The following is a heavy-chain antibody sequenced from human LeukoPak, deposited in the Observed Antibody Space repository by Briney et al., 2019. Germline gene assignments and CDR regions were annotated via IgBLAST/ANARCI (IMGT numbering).Heavy chain of an antibody. Sequence: SGTLSLTCTVSGASISSYYWSWIRQLPDKGLEWIGYIHTSGNTNSNPSPKSRVTLSIDTSKNQFSLRLTSVAAADTALYYCARGFFDSYGSSNPFDSWGQGILVTVSS. CDR2: IHTSGNT. CDR3: ARGFFDSYGSSNPFDS. J-gene: IGHJ4*02. D-gene: IGHD3-16*01. V-gene: IGHV4-4*08. CDR1: GASISSYY.